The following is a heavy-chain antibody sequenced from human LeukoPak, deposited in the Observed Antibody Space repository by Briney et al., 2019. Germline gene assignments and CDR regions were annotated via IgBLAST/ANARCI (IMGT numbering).Heavy chain of an antibody. D-gene: IGHD5-24*01. Sequence: PSETLSLTCTVSGGSISSHYWSWIRQPPGKGLEWIGYIYYSGSTNYNPSLKSRVTISVDTSKNQFSLKLSSVTAADTAVYYCARGNRVGDGYNQRFDYWGQGSLVTVSS. CDR3: ARGNRVGDGYNQRFDY. V-gene: IGHV4-59*11. CDR1: GGSISSHY. J-gene: IGHJ4*02. CDR2: IYYSGST.